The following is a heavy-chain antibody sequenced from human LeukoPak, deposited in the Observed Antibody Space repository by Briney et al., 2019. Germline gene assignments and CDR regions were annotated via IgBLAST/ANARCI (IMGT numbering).Heavy chain of an antibody. V-gene: IGHV3-9*01. CDR2: ISWNSGSI. J-gene: IGHJ3*02. D-gene: IGHD2-15*01. CDR3: AKDSPTYCSGGSCYSGAFDI. CDR1: GFTFDDYA. Sequence: GRFLRLSCAASGFTFDDYAMHWVRQAPGKGLEWVSGISWNSGSIGYADSVKGRFTISRDNAKNSLYLQMNSLRAEDTALYYCAKDSPTYCSGGSCYSGAFDIWGQGTMVTVSS.